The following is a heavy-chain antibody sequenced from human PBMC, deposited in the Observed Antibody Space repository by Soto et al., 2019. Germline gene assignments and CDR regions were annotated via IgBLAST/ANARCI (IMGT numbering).Heavy chain of an antibody. V-gene: IGHV4-34*01. D-gene: IGHD5-18*01. CDR3: ARGSAIRWFDP. Sequence: SETLSLTCAVYGGSFSGYYWSWIRQPPGKGLEWIGEINHSGSTNYNPSLKSRVTISVDTSKNHFSLKLSSVTAADTAVYYCARGSAIRWFDPWGQGTLVTVSS. J-gene: IGHJ5*02. CDR2: INHSGST. CDR1: GGSFSGYY.